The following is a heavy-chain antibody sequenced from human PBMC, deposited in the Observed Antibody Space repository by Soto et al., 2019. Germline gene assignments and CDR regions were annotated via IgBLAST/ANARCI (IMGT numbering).Heavy chain of an antibody. D-gene: IGHD2-8*01. CDR3: AKDATPYCTNGVCSDATLPGGSSQDYYYGMDV. CDR1: GFTFSSYA. V-gene: IGHV3-23*01. CDR2: ISGSGGST. Sequence: GGSLRLSCAASGFTFSSYAMSWVRQAPGKGLEWVSAISGSGGSTYYADSVKGRFTISRDNSKNTLYLQMNSLRAEDTAVYYCAKDATPYCTNGVCSDATLPGGSSQDYYYGMDVWGQGTTVTVSS. J-gene: IGHJ6*02.